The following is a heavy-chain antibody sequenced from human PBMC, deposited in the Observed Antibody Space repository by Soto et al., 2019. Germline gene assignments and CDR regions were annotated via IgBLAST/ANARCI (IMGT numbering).Heavy chain of an antibody. CDR1: GGTFSSYA. CDR3: ARSTLRIAAAGPYYYYYGMDV. D-gene: IGHD6-13*01. J-gene: IGHJ6*02. V-gene: IGHV1-69*13. CDR2: IIPIFGTA. Sequence: SVKVSCKASGGTFSSYAISWVRQAPGQGLEWMGGIIPIFGTANYAQKFQGRVTITADESTSTAYMELSSLRSEDTAVYYCARSTLRIAAAGPYYYYYGMDVWGQGTTVTVSS.